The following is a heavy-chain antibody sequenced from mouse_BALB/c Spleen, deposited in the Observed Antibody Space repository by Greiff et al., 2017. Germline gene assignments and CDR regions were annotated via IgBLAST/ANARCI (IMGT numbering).Heavy chain of an antibody. CDR3: AREGYDYDYWYFDV. D-gene: IGHD2-4*01. J-gene: IGHJ1*01. CDR1: GYTFTSYV. CDR2: INPYNDGT. V-gene: IGHV1-14*01. Sequence: ESGPELVKPGASVKMSCKASGYTFTSYVMHWVKQKPGQGLEWIGYINPYNDGTKYNEKFKGKATLTSDKSSSTAYMELSSLTSEDSAVYYCAREGYDYDYWYFDVWGAGTTVTVSS.